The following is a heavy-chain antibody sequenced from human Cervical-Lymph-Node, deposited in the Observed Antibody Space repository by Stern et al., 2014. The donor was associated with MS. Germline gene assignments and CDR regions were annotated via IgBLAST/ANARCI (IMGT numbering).Heavy chain of an antibody. Sequence: QVPLKESGPTLVKPTQTLTLTCTFSGFSLSTSGVGVGWIRQPPGKALEWLALIYWDDDERYSPSLQSRLTITKDTSKNQVVLTMTNVDPVDTATYYCACRRGIGWFDPWGQGTLVTVSS. D-gene: IGHD6-13*01. V-gene: IGHV2-5*02. CDR1: GFSLSTSGVG. J-gene: IGHJ5*02. CDR3: ACRRGIGWFDP. CDR2: IYWDDDE.